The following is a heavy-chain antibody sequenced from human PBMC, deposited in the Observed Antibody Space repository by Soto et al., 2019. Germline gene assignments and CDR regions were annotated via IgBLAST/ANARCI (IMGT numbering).Heavy chain of an antibody. V-gene: IGHV4-31*03. D-gene: IGHD3-3*01. CDR1: GGSISSGDYY. CDR2: IYYSGST. Sequence: QVQLQESGPGLVKPSQTLSLTCTVSGGSISSGDYYWSWIRQHPGKGLEWIGYIYYSGSTYYNPSLKSRVTISVDTSKNQFSRKLSSVPAADTAVYYCARWWSGSRQRFDPWGQGTLVTVSS. CDR3: ARWWSGSRQRFDP. J-gene: IGHJ5*02.